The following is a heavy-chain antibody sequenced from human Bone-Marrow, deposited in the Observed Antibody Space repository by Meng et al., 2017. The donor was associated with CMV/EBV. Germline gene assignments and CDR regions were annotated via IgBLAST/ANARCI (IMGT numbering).Heavy chain of an antibody. CDR1: GFTFSNYA. D-gene: IGHD2-2*01. CDR2: ISGDAGIS. V-gene: IGHV3-23*01. J-gene: IGHJ6*02. Sequence: GGSLRLSCAASGFTFSNYAMTWVRQAPGKGLEWVSLISGDAGISYYANSLKGRFIISRDNSKNTLYLQMNSLRAEDTALYYCAKDRGCSSTSCYYYYGMDVWGQGTTVTVSS. CDR3: AKDRGCSSTSCYYYYGMDV.